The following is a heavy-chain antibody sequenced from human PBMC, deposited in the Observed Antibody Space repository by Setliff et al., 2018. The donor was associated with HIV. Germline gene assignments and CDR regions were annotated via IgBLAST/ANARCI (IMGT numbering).Heavy chain of an antibody. V-gene: IGHV1-69*13. CDR1: GGTFGTYT. Sequence: GASVKVSCKASGGTFGTYTISWVRQAPGQGLEWMGGIIPIFGTANYAQKFQGRVTITADASTSTAYMELSSLSSEDTAVYYCARDHCSSSGCYEYSYYGMDVWGQGTTVTVSS. D-gene: IGHD2-2*01. CDR3: ARDHCSSSGCYEYSYYGMDV. CDR2: IIPIFGTA. J-gene: IGHJ6*02.